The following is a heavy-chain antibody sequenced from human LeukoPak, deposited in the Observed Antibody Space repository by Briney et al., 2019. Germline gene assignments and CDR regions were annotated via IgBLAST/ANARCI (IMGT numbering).Heavy chain of an antibody. D-gene: IGHD2-2*01. CDR2: INPNSGGT. CDR3: ARNYCSTTSCYSH. CDR1: GYTFTGYY. J-gene: IGHJ4*02. Sequence: ASVKVSCKASGYTFTGYYMHWVRQAPGQGLEWMGWINPNSGGTNYAQKFQGRVTMTRDTSISTAYMELSRLRSDDTAVYYCARNYCSTTSCYSHWGQGTLVTVSS. V-gene: IGHV1-2*02.